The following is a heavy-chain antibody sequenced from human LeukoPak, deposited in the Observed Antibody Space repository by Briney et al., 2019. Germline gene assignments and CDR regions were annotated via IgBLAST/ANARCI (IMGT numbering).Heavy chain of an antibody. CDR1: GFTFRRYA. CDR3: ARDQSSWSYYFDY. Sequence: GGSLRLSCAASGFTFRRYAMHWVRQAPGKGLEWVAVISYDGSNKYYADSVKGRFTISRDNSKNTLYLQMNSLRAEDTAVYYCARDQSSWSYYFDYWGQGTLVTVSS. J-gene: IGHJ4*02. V-gene: IGHV3-30*04. D-gene: IGHD6-13*01. CDR2: ISYDGSNK.